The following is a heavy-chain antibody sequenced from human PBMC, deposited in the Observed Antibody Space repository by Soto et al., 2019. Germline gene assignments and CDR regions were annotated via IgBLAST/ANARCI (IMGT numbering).Heavy chain of an antibody. CDR3: AGIAVAGIGGAAFDI. CDR1: GYIFTSYY. Sequence: QVQLVQSGAEVKKPGTSVKVSCKASGYIFTSYYMHWVRQAPGQGLEWMGKINPSGGSTTYAQKFQGRVTMTRGTSTSTVYMELSSLRSEDTAVYYCAGIAVAGIGGAAFDIWGQGTMVTVSS. V-gene: IGHV1-46*01. CDR2: INPSGGST. D-gene: IGHD6-19*01. J-gene: IGHJ3*02.